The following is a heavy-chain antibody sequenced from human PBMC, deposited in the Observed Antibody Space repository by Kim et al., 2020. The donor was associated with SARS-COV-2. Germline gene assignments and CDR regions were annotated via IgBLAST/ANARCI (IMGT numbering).Heavy chain of an antibody. D-gene: IGHD3-22*01. CDR2: ISGSGGIT. J-gene: IGHJ4*02. Sequence: GGSLRLSCAVSGFTLSSHAMSWVRQAPGKGLEWVSAISGSGGITYYADSVKGRFTISRDNSKSTVYLQMNSLRAEDTAVYYRAKINYSDSSGYPNWGQGTLVPVSS. V-gene: IGHV3-23*01. CDR3: AKINYSDSSGYPN. CDR1: GFTLSSHA.